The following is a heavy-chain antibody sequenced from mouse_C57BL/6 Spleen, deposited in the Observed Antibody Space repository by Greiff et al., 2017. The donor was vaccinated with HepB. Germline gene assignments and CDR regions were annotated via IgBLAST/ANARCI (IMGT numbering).Heavy chain of an antibody. CDR1: GYTFTNYW. CDR2: IYPGGGYT. D-gene: IGHD1-1*01. V-gene: IGHV1-63*01. J-gene: IGHJ3*01. CDR3: ASYYGSSFAWFAY. Sequence: VKLMESGAELVRPGTSVKMSCKASGYTFTNYWIGWAKQRPGHGLEWIGDIYPGGGYTNYNEKFKGKATLTADKSSSTAYMELRSLTSEDSAVYFCASYYGSSFAWFAYWGQGTLVTVSA.